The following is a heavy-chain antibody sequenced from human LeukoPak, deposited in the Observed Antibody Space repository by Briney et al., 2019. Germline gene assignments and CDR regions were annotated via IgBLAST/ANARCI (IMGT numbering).Heavy chain of an antibody. CDR2: INHSGST. Sequence: PSETLSLTCAVYGGSFSGYYWSWIRQPPGKGLEWIGEINHSGSTNYNPSLKSRVTISVDTSKNQFSLKLSSVTAAGTAVYYCARIVGIAARRGIDYWGQGTLVTVSS. J-gene: IGHJ4*02. CDR1: GGSFSGYY. CDR3: ARIVGIAARRGIDY. D-gene: IGHD6-6*01. V-gene: IGHV4-34*01.